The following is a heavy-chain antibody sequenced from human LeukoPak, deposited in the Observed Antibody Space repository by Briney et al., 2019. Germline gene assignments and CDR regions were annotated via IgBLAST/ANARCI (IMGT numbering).Heavy chain of an antibody. Sequence: ASVKVSCKASGYTFTGYYMHWVRQAPGQGLEWMGWINPNSGGTNYAQKFQGRVTMTRDTSISTAYMELSRLRSDDTAVYYCARDITMMVVAMDWFDPWGQGTLVTVSS. CDR2: INPNSGGT. CDR3: ARDITMMVVAMDWFDP. D-gene: IGHD3-22*01. CDR1: GYTFTGYY. J-gene: IGHJ5*02. V-gene: IGHV1-2*02.